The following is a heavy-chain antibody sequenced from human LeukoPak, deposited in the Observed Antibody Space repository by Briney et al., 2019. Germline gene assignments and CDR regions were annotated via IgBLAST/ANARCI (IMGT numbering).Heavy chain of an antibody. CDR3: AKARDFWSGYHFDY. CDR1: GFTFSSYA. V-gene: IGHV3-23*01. CDR2: ISGSGGST. Sequence: GGSPRLSCAASGFTFSSYAMSWVRQAPGKGLKWVSAISGSGGSTYYADSVKGRFTISRDNSKNTLYLQMNSLRAEDTAVYYCAKARDFWSGYHFDYWGQGTLVTVSS. D-gene: IGHD3-3*01. J-gene: IGHJ4*02.